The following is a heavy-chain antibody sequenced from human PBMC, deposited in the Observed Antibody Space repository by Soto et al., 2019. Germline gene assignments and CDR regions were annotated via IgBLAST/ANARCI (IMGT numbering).Heavy chain of an antibody. V-gene: IGHV1-2*04. CDR2: INPSGDT. Sequence: GASVKVSCKASGYTFTTYYIHWVRQAPGQGLEWMGVINPSGDTNYAQKFQGWVTMTRDASISTAYMELSRLRSDDTAMYYCARDLADYYDSSGYPSDYGMDVWGQGTTVTVSS. J-gene: IGHJ6*02. CDR3: ARDLADYYDSSGYPSDYGMDV. D-gene: IGHD3-22*01. CDR1: GYTFTTYY.